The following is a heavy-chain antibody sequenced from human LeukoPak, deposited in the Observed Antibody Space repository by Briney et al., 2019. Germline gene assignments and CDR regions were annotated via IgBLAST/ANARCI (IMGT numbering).Heavy chain of an antibody. CDR1: GGTFSCYA. D-gene: IGHD6-19*01. CDR3: AREGVYNSAGAFDY. V-gene: IGHV1-69*01. Sequence: SVKVSFKSSGGTFSCYAISWVRQAPGQGLEWMGGSIPIFGRANYAQKFQGRVTITADESTSIAYMELSSLSSEDSAVYCCAREGVYNSAGAFDYWGQGTLVTVSS. CDR2: SIPIFGRA. J-gene: IGHJ4*02.